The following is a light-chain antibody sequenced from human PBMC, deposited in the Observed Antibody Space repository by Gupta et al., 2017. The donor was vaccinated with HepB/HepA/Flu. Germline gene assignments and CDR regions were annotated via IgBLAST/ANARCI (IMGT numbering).Light chain of an antibody. CDR2: EDN. Sequence: SYDLTQPPSVSFSPGQTASIPCSGAKLGNNYVCWYQQKPGQSPVLVIFEDNKRPSGIPERFSGSNYRNTATLTISGTQTIDETDYYGQAWDSTTGMFGGGTRLSVL. V-gene: IGLV3-1*01. J-gene: IGLJ3*02. CDR1: KLGNNY. CDR3: QAWDSTTGM.